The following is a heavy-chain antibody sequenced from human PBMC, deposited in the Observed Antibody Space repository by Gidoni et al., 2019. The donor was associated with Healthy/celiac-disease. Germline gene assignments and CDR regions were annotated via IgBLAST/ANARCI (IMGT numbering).Heavy chain of an antibody. D-gene: IGHD6-13*01. CDR3: AKDMTQYSSSWHYDYYYYYGMDV. V-gene: IGHV3-43*01. J-gene: IGHJ6*02. CDR2: ISWDGGST. Sequence: EVQLVESGGVVVQPGGSLRLSCAASGFPFDDYTMHWVRQAPGKGLEWVSLISWDGGSTYYADSVKGRFTISRDNSKNSLYLQMNSLRTEDTALYYCAKDMTQYSSSWHYDYYYYYGMDVWGQGTTVTVSS. CDR1: GFPFDDYT.